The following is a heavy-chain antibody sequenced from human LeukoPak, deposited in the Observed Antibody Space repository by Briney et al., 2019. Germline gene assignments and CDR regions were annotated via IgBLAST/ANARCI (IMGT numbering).Heavy chain of an antibody. Sequence: KPSETLSLTCTVSGGSISGYYWSWIRQPPGEGLEWIGHIYYSGSTNYNPSLKSRVTISVDTSKNQFSLKLTSVTAADTAVYYCARWAGTGSGYWYFDLWGRGTLVTVSS. CDR3: ARWAGTGSGYWYFDL. CDR2: IYYSGST. D-gene: IGHD3/OR15-3a*01. J-gene: IGHJ2*01. CDR1: GGSISGYY. V-gene: IGHV4-59*08.